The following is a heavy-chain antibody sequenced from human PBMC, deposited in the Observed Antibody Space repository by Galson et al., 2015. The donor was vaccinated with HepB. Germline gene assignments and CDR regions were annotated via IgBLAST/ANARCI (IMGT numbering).Heavy chain of an antibody. V-gene: IGHV1-3*01. CDR3: ARDLRTTRGMGY. J-gene: IGHJ4*02. CDR2: INAGNDNT. Sequence: CKASGYTFTNYAMHWVRQAPGQRLEWMGRINAGNDNTKYSQKFQGRVTITRDTTASTAYMELNSLRSEDTALYYCARDLRTTRGMGYWGQGTLVTVSS. CDR1: GYTFTNYA. D-gene: IGHD1-1*01.